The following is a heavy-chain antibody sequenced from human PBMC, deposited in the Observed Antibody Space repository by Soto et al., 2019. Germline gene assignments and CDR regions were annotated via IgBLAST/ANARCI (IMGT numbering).Heavy chain of an antibody. D-gene: IGHD6-19*01. CDR2: ISSSSSYI. V-gene: IGHV3-21*01. CDR1: GFTFSSYS. J-gene: IGHJ2*01. CDR3: ARQQQWLPHKSGLYWYFDL. Sequence: EVQLVESGGGLVQPGGSLRLSCAASGFTFSSYSMNWVRQAPGKGLEWVSSISSSSSYIYYADSVKGRFTISRDNAKNSLYLQMNSLRAEDTAVYYCARQQQWLPHKSGLYWYFDLWGRGTLVTVSS.